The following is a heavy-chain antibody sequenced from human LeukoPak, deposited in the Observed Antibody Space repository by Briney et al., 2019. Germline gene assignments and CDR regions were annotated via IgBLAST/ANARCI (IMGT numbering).Heavy chain of an antibody. CDR1: GGSISSGGYS. D-gene: IGHD3-10*01. CDR2: IYHSGST. V-gene: IGHV4-30-2*01. CDR3: ARSNYYGSGRNAFDI. Sequence: SQTLSLTCSVSGGSISSGGYSWSWIRQPPGTGLEWIGYIYHSGSTYYNPSLKSRVTISVDRSKNQFSLKLSSVTAADTAVYYCARSNYYGSGRNAFDIWGQGTMVTVSS. J-gene: IGHJ3*02.